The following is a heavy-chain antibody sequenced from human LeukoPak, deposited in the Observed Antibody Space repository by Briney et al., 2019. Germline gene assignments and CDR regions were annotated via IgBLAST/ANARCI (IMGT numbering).Heavy chain of an antibody. CDR3: ASRYCYDSSGHNFDY. J-gene: IGHJ4*02. CDR2: INHSGST. V-gene: IGHV4-34*01. CDR1: GGSFSGYY. D-gene: IGHD3-22*01. Sequence: SETLSLTCAVYGGSFSGYYWSWTRQPPGKGPEWIGEINHSGSTNYNPSLKSRVTISVDTSKNQFSLKLSSVTAADTAVYYCASRYCYDSSGHNFDYWGQGTLVTVSS.